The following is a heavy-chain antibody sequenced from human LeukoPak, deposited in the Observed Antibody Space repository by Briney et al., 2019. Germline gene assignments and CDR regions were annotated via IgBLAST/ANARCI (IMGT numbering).Heavy chain of an antibody. CDR3: LGEGFGDAFDI. CDR1: GFTFSDYY. CDR2: ISSSGSTI. Sequence: GGSLRLSCAASGFTFSDYYMSWIRQAPGEGLEWVSYISSSGSTIYHADSVKGRFTISRDNAKNSLYLQMNSLRAEDTAVYYCLGEGFGDAFDIWGQGTMVTVSS. V-gene: IGHV3-11*01. D-gene: IGHD3-16*01. J-gene: IGHJ3*02.